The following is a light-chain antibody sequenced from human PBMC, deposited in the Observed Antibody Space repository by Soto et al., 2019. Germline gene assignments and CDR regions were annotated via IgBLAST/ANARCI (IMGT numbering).Light chain of an antibody. CDR1: QTISSW. CDR3: QHYNSYSEA. CDR2: KAS. J-gene: IGKJ1*01. V-gene: IGKV1-5*03. Sequence: DIPMTQSPSTLSGSVGDRVTITCRASQTISSWLAWYQQKPGKAPKLLIYKASTLKSGVPSRFSGSGSGTEFTLTISSLQPDDFATYYCQHYNSYSEAFGQGTKVHIK.